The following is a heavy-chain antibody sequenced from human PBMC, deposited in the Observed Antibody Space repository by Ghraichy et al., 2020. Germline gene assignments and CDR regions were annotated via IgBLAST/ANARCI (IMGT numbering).Heavy chain of an antibody. CDR1: GFRFSNYW. J-gene: IGHJ4*02. CDR3: ARSTLGPGFSSGTGGFFDY. V-gene: IGHV3-74*01. Sequence: GGSLRLSCAASGFRFSNYWMNWVRQAPGEGLVWVSRLNSVGSSADYADSVKGRVTISRDNAKNTLYLQINSLRAEDTAVYYCARSTLGPGFSSGTGGFFDYWGQGALVTVSS. D-gene: IGHD6-13*01. CDR2: LNSVGSSA.